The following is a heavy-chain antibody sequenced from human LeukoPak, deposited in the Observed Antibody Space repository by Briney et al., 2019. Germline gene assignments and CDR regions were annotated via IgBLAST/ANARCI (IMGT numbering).Heavy chain of an antibody. CDR3: ARLYQTSARYYYGMDV. CDR1: GCTFTSYD. V-gene: IGHV1-8*01. Sequence: ASVKVSCKASGCTFTSYDINWVRQATGQGLEWMGWMNPNSGNTGYAQKFQGRVTMTRNTSISTAYMELSSLRSEDTAVYYCARLYQTSARYYYGMDVWGQGTTVTVSS. D-gene: IGHD2-2*01. CDR2: MNPNSGNT. J-gene: IGHJ6*02.